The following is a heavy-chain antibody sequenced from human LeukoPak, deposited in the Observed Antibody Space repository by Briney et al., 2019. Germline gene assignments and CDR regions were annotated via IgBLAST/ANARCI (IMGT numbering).Heavy chain of an antibody. CDR2: FYYSRTT. CDR3: ARGDYGLYFFDS. V-gene: IGHV4-31*03. Sequence: SSETLSLTCTVSGGSISRGGYYWNWIRQHPSEGLEWIGYFYYSRTTSYNPSLKSRATISVDTSNNQFSLKLSSVTAADTAVYYCARGDYGLYFFDSWGRGTLVTVSS. D-gene: IGHD4-17*01. CDR1: GGSISRGGYY. J-gene: IGHJ4*02.